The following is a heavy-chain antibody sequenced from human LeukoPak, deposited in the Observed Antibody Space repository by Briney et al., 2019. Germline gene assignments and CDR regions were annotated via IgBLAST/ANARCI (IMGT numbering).Heavy chain of an antibody. CDR1: GGSFSGYY. J-gene: IGHJ4*02. CDR2: IYYSGST. V-gene: IGHV4-34*01. Sequence: SETLSLTCAVYGGSFSGYYWSWIRQPPGKGLEWIGSIYYSGSTYYNPSLTSRVTISVDTSKNQFSLKLSSVTAADTAVYYCARLTYTAMALDYWGQGTLVTVSS. CDR3: ARLTYTAMALDY. D-gene: IGHD5-18*01.